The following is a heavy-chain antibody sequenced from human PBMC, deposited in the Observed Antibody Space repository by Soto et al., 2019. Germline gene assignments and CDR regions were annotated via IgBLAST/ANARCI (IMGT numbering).Heavy chain of an antibody. CDR2: IIPIFGTA. V-gene: IGHV1-69*12. J-gene: IGHJ5*02. Sequence: QVQLVQSGAEVKKPGSSVKVSCKASGGTFSIYAISWVRQAPGQWLECMGGIIPIFGTANYEQKFQGRVTITADESTSTAYMELSSLRSEVTAVYYCARGGGAVVVVVAATPRGWFDPWGQGTLVTVSS. D-gene: IGHD2-15*01. CDR3: ARGGGAVVVVVAATPRGWFDP. CDR1: GGTFSIYA.